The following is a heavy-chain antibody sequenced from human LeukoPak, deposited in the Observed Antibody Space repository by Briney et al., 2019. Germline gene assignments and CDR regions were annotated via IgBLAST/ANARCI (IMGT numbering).Heavy chain of an antibody. Sequence: PSQTLSLTCTVSGGSISSGGYSWSWIRQHPGKGLEWIGYIYYSGSTYYNPSLKGRVTISVDTSKNQFSLKLSSVTAADTAVYYCARSGLGFDYWGQGTLVTVSS. V-gene: IGHV4-31*03. CDR1: GGSISSGGYS. CDR3: ARSGLGFDY. D-gene: IGHD6-6*01. J-gene: IGHJ4*02. CDR2: IYYSGST.